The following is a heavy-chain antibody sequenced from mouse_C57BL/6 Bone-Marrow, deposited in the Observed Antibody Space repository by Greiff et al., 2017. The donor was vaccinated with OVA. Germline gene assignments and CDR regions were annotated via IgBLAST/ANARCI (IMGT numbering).Heavy chain of an antibody. D-gene: IGHD2-1*01. Sequence: QVQLQQSGAELVRPGASVTLSCKASGYTFTDYEMHWVKQTPVHGLEWIGAIDPEPGGTAYNQKFKGKAILTADKSSSTAYMELRSLTSEDSAVYYCTRKSIDYGNYVESLYAMDYWGQGTSVTVSS. V-gene: IGHV1-15*01. CDR2: IDPEPGGT. J-gene: IGHJ4*01. CDR3: TRKSIDYGNYVESLYAMDY. CDR1: GYTFTDYE.